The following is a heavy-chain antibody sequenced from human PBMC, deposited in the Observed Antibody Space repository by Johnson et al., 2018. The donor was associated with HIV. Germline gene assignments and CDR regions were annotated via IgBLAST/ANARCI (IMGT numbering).Heavy chain of an antibody. D-gene: IGHD6-13*01. V-gene: IGHV3-20*04. CDR2: IHWNGGST. Sequence: VQLVESGGGVVRPGGSLRLSCAASGFTFDDYGMSWVRQAPGKGLEWVSGIHWNGGSTGYADSVMGRFTISRDKAKNTLYLQMNSLRAEDTAVYYCAKDQWSSSWTNDAFDFWGEGTMVTVSS. CDR3: AKDQWSSSWTNDAFDF. CDR1: GFTFDDYG. J-gene: IGHJ3*01.